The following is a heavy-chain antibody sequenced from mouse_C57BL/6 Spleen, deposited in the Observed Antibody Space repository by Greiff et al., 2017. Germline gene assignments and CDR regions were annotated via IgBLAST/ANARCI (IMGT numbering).Heavy chain of an antibody. CDR1: GFSLSTFGMG. CDR3: ARFPYGSSSAWFAY. J-gene: IGHJ3*01. D-gene: IGHD1-1*01. V-gene: IGHV8-8*01. Sequence: QVTLKECGPGILQPSQTLSLTCSFSGFSLSTFGMGVGWIRQPSGKGLEWLAHIWWDDDKYYNPALKSRLTISKDTSKNQVFLKIANVDTADTATYYCARFPYGSSSAWFAYWGQGTLVTVSA. CDR2: IWWDDDK.